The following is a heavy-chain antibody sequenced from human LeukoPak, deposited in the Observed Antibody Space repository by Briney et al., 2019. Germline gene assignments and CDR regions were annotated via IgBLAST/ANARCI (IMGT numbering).Heavy chain of an antibody. Sequence: SETLSLTCAVYGASFSGYYWSWIRQPPGKGLEWIGEINHSGSTNYNPSLKSRVTISVDTSKNQFSLKLSSVTAADTAVYYCASSGTTGTNLDYWGQGTLVTVSS. D-gene: IGHD1-1*01. CDR1: GASFSGYY. CDR2: INHSGST. CDR3: ASSGTTGTNLDY. J-gene: IGHJ4*02. V-gene: IGHV4-34*01.